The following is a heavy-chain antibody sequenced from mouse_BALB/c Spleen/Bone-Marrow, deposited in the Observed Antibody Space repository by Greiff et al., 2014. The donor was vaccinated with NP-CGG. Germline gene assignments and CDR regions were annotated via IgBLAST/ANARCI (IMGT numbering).Heavy chain of an antibody. CDR3: TNHYFDY. CDR1: GYTFTSYW. J-gene: IGHJ2*01. Sequence: GSELVRPGASVKLSCKASGYTFTSYWMHWVKQRPGQGLEWIGNIYPGSGSTNYDEKFKSKATLTVDTSSSTAYMQLSSLTSEDSAVYYCTNHYFDYWGQGTTLPVSS. V-gene: IGHV1S22*01. CDR2: IYPGSGST.